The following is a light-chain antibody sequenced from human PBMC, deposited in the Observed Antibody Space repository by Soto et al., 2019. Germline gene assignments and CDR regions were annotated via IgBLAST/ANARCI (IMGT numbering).Light chain of an antibody. CDR2: AAS. CDR3: QKYDSAPET. Sequence: DIQMTQSPSSLSASVGARVTITCRASQGIGSYLAWYQQKPGKVPEVLIYAASTLHSGVPSRFSGSGSGTEFTLTISNVQAEDVASYYWQKYDSAPETFGQGTKLEI. J-gene: IGKJ1*01. V-gene: IGKV1-27*01. CDR1: QGIGSY.